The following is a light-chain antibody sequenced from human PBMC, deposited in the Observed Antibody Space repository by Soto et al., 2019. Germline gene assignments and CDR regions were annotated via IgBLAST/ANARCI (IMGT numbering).Light chain of an antibody. Sequence: EIVMTQSPATMSVSPGDRATLSCRASQSVSSNLAWYQQKPGQAPRLLIYGASTRATGIPARFSGSGSGTEFTLTISSLQSEDFAVYYCQQYNNWPSMYTFGQGTKLEIK. V-gene: IGKV3-15*01. CDR2: GAS. J-gene: IGKJ2*01. CDR3: QQYNNWPSMYT. CDR1: QSVSSN.